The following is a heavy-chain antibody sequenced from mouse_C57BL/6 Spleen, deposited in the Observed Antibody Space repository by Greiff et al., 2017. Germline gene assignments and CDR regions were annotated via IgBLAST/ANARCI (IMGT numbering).Heavy chain of an antibody. CDR2: IWSGGST. Sequence: VQLVESGPGLVQPSQSLSITCTVSGFSLTSYGVHWVRQSPGKGLEWLGVIWSGGSTDYNAAFISRLSISKDNSKSQVFFKMNSLQADDTAIYYCARNFPDGYYVYFDVWGTGTTVTVSS. CDR1: GFSLTSYG. V-gene: IGHV2-2*01. J-gene: IGHJ1*03. CDR3: ARNFPDGYYVYFDV. D-gene: IGHD2-3*01.